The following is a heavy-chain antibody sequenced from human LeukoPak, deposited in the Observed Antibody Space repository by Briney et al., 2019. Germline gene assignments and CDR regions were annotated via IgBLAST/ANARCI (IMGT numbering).Heavy chain of an antibody. CDR3: ARDQVVVSNYGMDV. V-gene: IGHV4-30-4*01. CDR2: IYYSGST. J-gene: IGHJ6*02. D-gene: IGHD3-22*01. Sequence: PSQTLSLTCTVSGGSISSGSYYWSWIRQPPGKGLEWIGYIYYSGSTYYNPSLKSRVTISVDTSKNQFSLKLSSVTAADTAVYYCARDQVVVSNYGMDVWGQGTTVTVSS. CDR1: GGSISSGSYY.